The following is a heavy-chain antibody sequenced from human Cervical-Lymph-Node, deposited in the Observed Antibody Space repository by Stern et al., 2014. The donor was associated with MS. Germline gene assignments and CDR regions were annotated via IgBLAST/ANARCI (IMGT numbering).Heavy chain of an antibody. V-gene: IGHV5-51*01. CDR3: ARDYGDYAFDY. CDR2: IYPCDSNA. CDR1: GYTFTANW. Sequence: EVQLVESGAEVKKPGESLKISCKGSGYTFTANWIAWVRQMPGKGLEWMVIIYPCDSNARYSPSFQGQVTISADKSISTAYLQWSSLKASDTAMYYCARDYGDYAFDYWGQGTLVTVSS. J-gene: IGHJ4*02. D-gene: IGHD4-17*01.